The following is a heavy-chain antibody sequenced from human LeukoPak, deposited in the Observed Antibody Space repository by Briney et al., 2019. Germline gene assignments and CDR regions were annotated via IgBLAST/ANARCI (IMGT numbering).Heavy chain of an antibody. D-gene: IGHD3-10*01. CDR1: GFTFSSYG. CDR2: IRYDGSNK. V-gene: IGHV3-30*02. CDR3: AKGEFYLDAFDI. Sequence: GGSLRLSCAASGFTFSSYGMHWVRQAPGKGLEWVAFIRYDGSNKYYADSVKGRFTISRDNSKNTLYLQMKSLRAEDTAVYFCAKGEFYLDAFDIWGQGTLVTVSS. J-gene: IGHJ3*02.